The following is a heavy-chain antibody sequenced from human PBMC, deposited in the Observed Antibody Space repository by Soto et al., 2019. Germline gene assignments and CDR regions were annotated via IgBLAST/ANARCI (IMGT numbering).Heavy chain of an antibody. CDR1: GGSISSGGYY. Sequence: QVQLQESGPGLVKPSQTLSLTCTVSGGSISSGGYYWSWIRQHPGKGLEWIGYIYYSGSTYYNPSLKSRVTMSVDTSKNQFSLKLSSVTAADTAVYYCARDSAAAVTNYYYGMDVWGQGTTVTVSS. V-gene: IGHV4-31*03. D-gene: IGHD6-13*01. J-gene: IGHJ6*02. CDR2: IYYSGST. CDR3: ARDSAAAVTNYYYGMDV.